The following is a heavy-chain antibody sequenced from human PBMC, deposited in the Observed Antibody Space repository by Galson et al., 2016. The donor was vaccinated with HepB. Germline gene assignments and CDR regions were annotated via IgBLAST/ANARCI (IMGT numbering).Heavy chain of an antibody. Sequence: SLRLSCAASGFTFSSYARTWVRQAPGKGLEWVSAGYGGGGGPHYADSVKGRFPMSRDISRNTLYLQMNSLRAEDTAVYYCARCERYGSGWYGKNDYWGQGTLVTVSS. V-gene: IGHV3-23*01. CDR1: GFTFSSYA. CDR3: ARCERYGSGWYGKNDY. J-gene: IGHJ4*02. D-gene: IGHD6-13*01. CDR2: GYGGGGGP.